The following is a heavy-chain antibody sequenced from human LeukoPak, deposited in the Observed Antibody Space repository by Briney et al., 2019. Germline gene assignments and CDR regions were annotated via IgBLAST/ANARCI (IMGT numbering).Heavy chain of an antibody. CDR1: GDSVSGNSAA. Sequence: SQTLSLTCAISGDSVSGNSAAWNWIRQSPSRGLEWLGRTYYRSKWYNDYAVSVKSRITINPDTSKNQFSLQLNSVTPEDTAVYYCARAWGGDFWSGPASYFDYWGQGTLVTVSS. CDR3: ARAWGGDFWSGPASYFDY. V-gene: IGHV6-1*01. CDR2: TYYRSKWYN. D-gene: IGHD3-3*01. J-gene: IGHJ4*02.